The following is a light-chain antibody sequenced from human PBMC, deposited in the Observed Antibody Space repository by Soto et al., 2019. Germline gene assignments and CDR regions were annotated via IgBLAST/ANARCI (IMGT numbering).Light chain of an antibody. V-gene: IGKV1-39*01. CDR3: QQTSSTPT. J-gene: IGKJ4*01. CDR2: DAS. Sequence: DIQLTQSPSSLSASVGDRVTITCRASQSIRSYLNWYQQKPGKAPKLLIYDASSLQTGVSSRFSGSGSGTDFTLTISNLQPEDFATYYCQQTSSTPTFGGGTKVEIK. CDR1: QSIRSY.